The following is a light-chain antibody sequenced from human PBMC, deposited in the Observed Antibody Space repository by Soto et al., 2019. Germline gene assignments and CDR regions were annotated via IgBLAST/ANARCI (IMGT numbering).Light chain of an antibody. CDR3: QQLNSYPRT. V-gene: IGKV1-9*01. CDR1: QGISSY. J-gene: IGKJ2*01. Sequence: IQLTQSRASLSASVGDRVTITCRASQGISSYLAWYQQKPGKAPKLLIYAASTLQSGVPSRFSGSGSGTDFTLTISSLQPEDFATYYCQQLNSYPRTFGQGTKLEIK. CDR2: AAS.